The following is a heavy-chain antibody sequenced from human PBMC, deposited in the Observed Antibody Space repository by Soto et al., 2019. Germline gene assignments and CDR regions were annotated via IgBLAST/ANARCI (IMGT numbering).Heavy chain of an antibody. V-gene: IGHV3-30*18. Sequence: SGGSLRLSCVGSGFTFSNYGMHWVRQPPGKGLEWVALISDDGDKRYYADSVRGRLIISRGNSKDTLYLQMNSLGPDDTAVYFCAKARVRIVGANSFDYWGQGTPVTVSS. CDR1: GFTFSNYG. J-gene: IGHJ4*02. D-gene: IGHD1-26*01. CDR3: AKARVRIVGANSFDY. CDR2: ISDDGDKR.